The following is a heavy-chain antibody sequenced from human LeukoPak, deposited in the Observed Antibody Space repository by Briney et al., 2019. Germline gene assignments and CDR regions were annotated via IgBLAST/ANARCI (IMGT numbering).Heavy chain of an antibody. J-gene: IGHJ6*03. CDR1: GGSISSSSYY. Sequence: PSETLSLTCTVSGGSISSSSYYWGWIRQPPGKGLEWIGSIYYSGSTYYNPSLKSRVTISVDTSKNQFSLKLSSVTAADTAVYYCARVCATTYYYYYYMDVWGKGTTVTVSS. CDR3: ARVCATTYYYYYYMDV. D-gene: IGHD5-12*01. CDR2: IYYSGST. V-gene: IGHV4-39*07.